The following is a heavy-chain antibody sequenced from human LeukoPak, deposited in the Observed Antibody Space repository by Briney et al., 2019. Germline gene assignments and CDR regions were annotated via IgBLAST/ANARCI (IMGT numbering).Heavy chain of an antibody. CDR1: GGSVRSDSYY. CDR2: VYYSGST. V-gene: IGHV4-61*01. J-gene: IGHJ3*01. Sequence: SETLSLTCTVSGGSVRSDSYYWSWIRQPPGKGLEWIGYVYYSGSTNYNPSLKSRVTISVDTSKNQFSLKLRSVTAADTAVYYCVGEAATDYYDSSGYYRQTEVFDAWGQGTMVTVSS. CDR3: VGEAATDYYDSSGYYRQTEVFDA. D-gene: IGHD3-22*01.